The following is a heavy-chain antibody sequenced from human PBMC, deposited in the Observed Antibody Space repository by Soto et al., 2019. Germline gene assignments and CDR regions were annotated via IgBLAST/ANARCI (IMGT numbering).Heavy chain of an antibody. J-gene: IGHJ6*02. V-gene: IGHV4-59*01. CDR1: GGSISSYY. CDR3: ARGHEGYCSGGSCYPGYDYGMDV. D-gene: IGHD2-15*01. Sequence: SETLSLTCTVSGGSISSYYWSWIRQPPGKGLEWIGYIYYSGSTNYNPSLKSRVTISVDTSKNQFSLKLSSVTAADTAVYYCARGHEGYCSGGSCYPGYDYGMDVWGQGTKVTVS. CDR2: IYYSGST.